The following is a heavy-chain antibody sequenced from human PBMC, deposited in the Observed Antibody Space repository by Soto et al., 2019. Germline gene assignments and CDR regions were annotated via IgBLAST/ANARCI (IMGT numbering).Heavy chain of an antibody. Sequence: QVQLVQSGAEVKKPGASVKVSCKASGYTFTSYGISWVRQAPGQGLEWMGWISAYTGNTNYAQKLQGRVTKTTDTATSTAYIGLRSLRSDDTAVYYCARRVGMGAAGMDYWGQGTLDTVSS. J-gene: IGHJ4*02. CDR1: GYTFTSYG. D-gene: IGHD1-26*01. V-gene: IGHV1-18*01. CDR2: ISAYTGNT. CDR3: ARRVGMGAAGMDY.